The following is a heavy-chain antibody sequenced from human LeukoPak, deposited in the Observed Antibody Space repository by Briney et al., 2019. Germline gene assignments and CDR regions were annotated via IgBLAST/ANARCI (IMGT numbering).Heavy chain of an antibody. Sequence: ASVKVSCKASGYTFTGYYMHWVRQAPGQGLEWMGWINPNSGGTNYAQKFQGWVTMTRDTSISTAYMELSRLRSDDTAVYYCARDSYYYYYGMDVWGQGTTVTVSS. CDR3: ARDSYYYYYGMDV. CDR1: GYTFTGYY. V-gene: IGHV1-2*04. J-gene: IGHJ6*02. CDR2: INPNSGGT.